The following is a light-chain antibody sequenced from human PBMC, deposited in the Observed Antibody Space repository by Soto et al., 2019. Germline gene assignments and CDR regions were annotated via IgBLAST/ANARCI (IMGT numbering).Light chain of an antibody. J-gene: IGKJ1*01. CDR1: QSVISTF. Sequence: DIVLTQSPGTLSLSPGDRATHSCRASQSVISTFLAWYQQKPGQAPRLLIYGASSRAAGIPDRFSGSGSATDFTLTISRLEPEDFAVYYCQQYGGSSWTFGQGTKVEIK. CDR2: GAS. V-gene: IGKV3-20*01. CDR3: QQYGGSSWT.